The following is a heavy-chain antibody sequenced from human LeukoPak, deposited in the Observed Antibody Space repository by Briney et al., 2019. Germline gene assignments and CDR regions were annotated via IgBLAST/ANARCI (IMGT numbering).Heavy chain of an antibody. CDR1: GYTFTGYY. CDR2: INPNSGGT. J-gene: IGHJ3*02. D-gene: IGHD6-19*01. V-gene: IGHV1-2*02. CDR3: ATISHAVANGFDI. Sequence: ASVKVSCKASGYTFTGYYMHWVRQAPGQGLEWMGWINPNSGGTNYAQKFQGRVTMTRDTSISTAYMELSRLRADDTAVYYCATISHAVANGFDIWGQGTMVTASS.